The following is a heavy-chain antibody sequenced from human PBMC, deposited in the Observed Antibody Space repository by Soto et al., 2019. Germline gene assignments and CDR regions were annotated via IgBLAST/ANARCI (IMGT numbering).Heavy chain of an antibody. CDR1: GGSISSGGYY. V-gene: IGHV4-31*03. Sequence: SETLSLTCTVSGGSISSGGYYWSWIRQHPGKGLEWIGYIYYSGSTYYNPSLKSRVTISVDTSKNQFSLKLSSVTAADTAVYYCAREGANWFDPWGQGTLVTVSS. CDR2: IYYSGST. J-gene: IGHJ5*02. CDR3: AREGANWFDP.